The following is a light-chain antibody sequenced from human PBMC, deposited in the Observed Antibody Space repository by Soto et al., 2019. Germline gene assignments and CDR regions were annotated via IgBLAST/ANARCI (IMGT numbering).Light chain of an antibody. CDR1: KSDIGVYDV. Sequence: QSALTQPPSASGSPGQSVTISCTGTKSDIGVYDVVSWYQHHPGKAPRLIIYEVVQRPSEVPDRFSGSKSGNTASLTVSGLQAADEAVYFCKSYAGSNTYVFGSGTKLTVL. J-gene: IGLJ1*01. CDR3: KSYAGSNTYV. V-gene: IGLV2-8*01. CDR2: EVV.